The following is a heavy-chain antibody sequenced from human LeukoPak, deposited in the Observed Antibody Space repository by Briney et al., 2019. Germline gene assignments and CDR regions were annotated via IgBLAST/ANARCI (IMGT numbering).Heavy chain of an antibody. Sequence: PGGSLRLSCAASGFTFSSYGMHWVRQAPGKGLEWVAFIRYDGSNKYYADSVKGRFTISRDNSKNTLYLQMNSLRAEDTAVYYCAKDYRVWGSYRYPGYWGQGTLVTVSS. V-gene: IGHV3-30*02. CDR1: GFTFSSYG. CDR2: IRYDGSNK. D-gene: IGHD3-16*02. CDR3: AKDYRVWGSYRYPGY. J-gene: IGHJ4*02.